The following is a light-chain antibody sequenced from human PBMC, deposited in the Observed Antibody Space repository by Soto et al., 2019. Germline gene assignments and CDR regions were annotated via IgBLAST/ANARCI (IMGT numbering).Light chain of an antibody. V-gene: IGKV3D-20*02. CDR1: QSVRSGH. CDR3: QQRSNWPRFT. Sequence: ESVLTQSPGTLSLSPGDRATLSCRASQSVRSGHLAWYQQKPGQAPRLVIYDASTRATGIPDRFSGGGSGTDFTLTISRVEPEDFAVYYCQQRSNWPRFTFGPGTKVDIK. J-gene: IGKJ3*01. CDR2: DAS.